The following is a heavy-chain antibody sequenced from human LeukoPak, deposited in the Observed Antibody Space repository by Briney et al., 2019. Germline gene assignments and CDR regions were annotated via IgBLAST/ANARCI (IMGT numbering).Heavy chain of an antibody. D-gene: IGHD3-10*01. J-gene: IGHJ4*02. Sequence: PGVSLRLSCAASGFTVSSYWISWVRQAPGKGLEWVANIKQDGSEKYYVDSVKGRFTISRDNAKNSLYLQMNSLRAEDTAVYYCARVWRHYYGSGSSFDYWGQGTLVTVSS. CDR1: GFTVSSYW. V-gene: IGHV3-7*01. CDR3: ARVWRHYYGSGSSFDY. CDR2: IKQDGSEK.